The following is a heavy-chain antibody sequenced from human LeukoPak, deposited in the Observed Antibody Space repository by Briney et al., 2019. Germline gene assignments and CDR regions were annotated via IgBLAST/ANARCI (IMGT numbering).Heavy chain of an antibody. CDR1: GYTFTSYD. CDR3: ARGLTGYYKRSRYYYYMDV. Sequence: ASVKVSCRASGYTFTSYDINWVRQATGQGLEWMGWMNPNSGNTGYAQKFQGRVTMTRNTSISTAYMELSSLRSEDTAVYYCARGLTGYYKRSRYYYYMDVWGKGTTVTISS. V-gene: IGHV1-8*01. D-gene: IGHD3-9*01. J-gene: IGHJ6*03. CDR2: MNPNSGNT.